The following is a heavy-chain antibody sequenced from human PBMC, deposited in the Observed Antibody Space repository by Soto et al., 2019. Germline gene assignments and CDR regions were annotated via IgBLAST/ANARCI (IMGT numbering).Heavy chain of an antibody. CDR3: AKAGGTAIVNWLDP. CDR1: GFTFSTYA. V-gene: IGHV3-23*01. Sequence: EVQLLESGGGLVQPGGSLRLSCTASGFTFSTYAMSWVRQAPGKGLKWVSTITGSGGNTYYADSVKGQFTISRDNSKNTLCLQMNSLRAEDTAVYYCAKAGGTAIVNWLDPWGQGAPVIVSS. D-gene: IGHD5-18*01. J-gene: IGHJ5*02. CDR2: ITGSGGNT.